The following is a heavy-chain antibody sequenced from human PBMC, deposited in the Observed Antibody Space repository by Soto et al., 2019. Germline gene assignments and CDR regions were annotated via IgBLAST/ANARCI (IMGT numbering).Heavy chain of an antibody. D-gene: IGHD2-15*01. CDR2: IIPIFGTA. CDR3: ARNPTPYCSGGSCYGQQYNWFDP. Sequence: ASVKVSCKASGGTFSSYAISWVRQAPGQGLEWMGGIIPIFGTANYAQKFQGRVTITADESTSTAYMELSSLRSEDTAVYYCARNPTPYCSGGSCYGQQYNWFDPWGQGTLVTVSS. J-gene: IGHJ5*02. V-gene: IGHV1-69*13. CDR1: GGTFSSYA.